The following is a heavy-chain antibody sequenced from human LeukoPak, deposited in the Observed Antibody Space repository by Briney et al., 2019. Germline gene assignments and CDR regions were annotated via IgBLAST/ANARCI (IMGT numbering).Heavy chain of an antibody. CDR1: GYSISSNYY. CDR2: FSHSGST. J-gene: IGHJ4*02. V-gene: IGHV4-38-2*02. Sequence: SETLSLTCTVSGYSISSNYYWGWIRQPPGKGLEWIGTFSHSGSTYYNPSLKSRVAISVDTSKNEFSLRLSSVTAADTAVYYCARRHWGAVSADFDYWGQGTLVTVSS. D-gene: IGHD7-27*01. CDR3: ARRHWGAVSADFDY.